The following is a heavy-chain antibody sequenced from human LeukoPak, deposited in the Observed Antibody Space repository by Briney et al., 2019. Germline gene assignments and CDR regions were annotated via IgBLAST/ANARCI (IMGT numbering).Heavy chain of an antibody. CDR2: INHSGTT. Sequence: SETLSLTCAVYGGSFSGYYWNWIRQPPGRGLEWIGEINHSGTTNYSPSLKSRVTISIDTSKNQFSLKLSSVTSADTAVYYCARQGDGYTYFDYWGQGTLVTVSS. CDR3: ARQGDGYTYFDY. D-gene: IGHD5-24*01. J-gene: IGHJ4*02. V-gene: IGHV4-34*01. CDR1: GGSFSGYY.